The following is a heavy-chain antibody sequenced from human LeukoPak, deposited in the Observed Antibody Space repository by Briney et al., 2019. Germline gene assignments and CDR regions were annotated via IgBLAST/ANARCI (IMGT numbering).Heavy chain of an antibody. V-gene: IGHV3-30*04. CDR1: GLTFSSYA. J-gene: IGHJ6*03. Sequence: PGGSLSFSCAAPGLTFSSYAMHWFRQAPGKGLEWVAVISYDGSNKYYADSVKGRFTISRDNSKNTLYLQMNSLRAEDTAVYYCARPLAGVVPAAINYYMDVWGKGTTVTVSS. CDR2: ISYDGSNK. D-gene: IGHD2-2*02. CDR3: ARPLAGVVPAAINYYMDV.